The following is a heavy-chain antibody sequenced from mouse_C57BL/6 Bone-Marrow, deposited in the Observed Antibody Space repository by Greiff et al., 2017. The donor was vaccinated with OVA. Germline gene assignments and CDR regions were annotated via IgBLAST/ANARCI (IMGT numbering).Heavy chain of an antibody. J-gene: IGHJ3*01. Sequence: QVQLQQPGAELVKPGASVKMSCTASGYNFTSYCIPWVKQRPGQGLEWIGDIDPGSGSTNYNEKFKSKATLTVDTSSSTAYMQLSSLTSEDSAVYYCAREGGLRGFAYWGQGTLVTVSA. D-gene: IGHD2-2*01. CDR1: GYNFTSYC. CDR3: AREGGLRGFAY. CDR2: IDPGSGST. V-gene: IGHV1-55*01.